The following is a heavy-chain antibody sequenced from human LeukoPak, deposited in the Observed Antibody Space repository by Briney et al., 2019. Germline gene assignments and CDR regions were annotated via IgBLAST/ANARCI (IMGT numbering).Heavy chain of an antibody. J-gene: IGHJ3*02. V-gene: IGHV3-9*02. CDR2: ISWNSGSI. Sequence: PGRSLRLSCAASGFTSDDYAMHWVRQAPGKGLEWVSGISWNSGSIGYADSVKGRFTISRDNAKNSLYLQMNSLRAEDTAVYYCTSHTGTGDAFRPFHIWGQGTMVTVSS. D-gene: IGHD2-21*02. CDR3: TSHTGTGDAFRPFHI. CDR1: GFTSDDYA.